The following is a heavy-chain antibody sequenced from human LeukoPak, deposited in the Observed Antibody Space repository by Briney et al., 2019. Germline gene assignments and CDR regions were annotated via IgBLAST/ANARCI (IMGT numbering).Heavy chain of an antibody. Sequence: SETLSLTCTVYGGSFSGYYWSWIRHPPGKGLEWIGEINHSGSTNYNPSLKRRVTISVDTSKNQFSLKLSSVTAAATAVYYCARSRFGELLWRSWFDPWGQGTLVTVSS. D-gene: IGHD3-10*01. J-gene: IGHJ5*02. CDR2: INHSGST. CDR1: GGSFSGYY. CDR3: ARSRFGELLWRSWFDP. V-gene: IGHV4-34*01.